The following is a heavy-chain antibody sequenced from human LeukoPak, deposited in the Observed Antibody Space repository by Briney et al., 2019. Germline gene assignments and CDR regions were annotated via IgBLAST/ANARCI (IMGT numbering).Heavy chain of an antibody. CDR1: GFIFSNYW. Sequence: GGSLRLSCAASGFIFSNYWMSWVRQAPGKGLDWVASISENGRANPYVASVGGRFTITRDNTKNSLYLQMNSLRAEDTAVYYCARGLLWFGVSDYWGQGTLVTVSS. V-gene: IGHV3-7*04. D-gene: IGHD3-10*01. CDR3: ARGLLWFGVSDY. J-gene: IGHJ4*02. CDR2: ISENGRAN.